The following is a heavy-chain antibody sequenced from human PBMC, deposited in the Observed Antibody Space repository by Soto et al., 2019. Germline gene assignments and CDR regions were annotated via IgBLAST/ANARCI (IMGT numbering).Heavy chain of an antibody. CDR1: GGTFSSYA. J-gene: IGHJ6*02. Sequence: QVQLVQSGAEVKKPGSSVKVSCKASGGTFSSYAISWVRQAPGQGLEWMGGIIPIPGTANYAQKFQGRVTITADESTSTAYMELSSLRSEDTAVXXCAXSQGSSTSLEIYYYYYYGMDVWGQGTTVTVSS. CDR2: IIPIPGTA. CDR3: AXSQGSSTSLEIYYYYYYGMDV. D-gene: IGHD2-2*01. V-gene: IGHV1-69*01.